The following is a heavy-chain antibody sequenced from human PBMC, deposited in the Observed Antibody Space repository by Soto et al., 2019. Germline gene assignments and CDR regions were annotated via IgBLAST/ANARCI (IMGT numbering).Heavy chain of an antibody. Sequence: GGSLRLSCAASGFTFSDCAMRWVRQAPGKGLEWVSAIGASGSTMYYVDSVKGRFTISRDNSKNTVYLQMNSLRAEDTAVYFCARVPSPYGTSTPHSYYYMDVWGKGTTVTVSS. CDR2: IGASGSTM. CDR1: GFTFSDCA. J-gene: IGHJ6*03. V-gene: IGHV3-23*01. CDR3: ARVPSPYGTSTPHSYYYMDV. D-gene: IGHD2-21*01.